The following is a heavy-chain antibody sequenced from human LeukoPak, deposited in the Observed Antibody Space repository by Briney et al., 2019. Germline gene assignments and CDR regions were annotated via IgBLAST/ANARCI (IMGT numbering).Heavy chain of an antibody. J-gene: IGHJ4*02. CDR3: ARVKVSGSGWHPDIFDY. CDR1: GYTFTGYY. CDR2: INPNSGGT. Sequence: ASVKVSCKASGYTFTGYYMHWVRQAPGQGLEWMGWINPNSGGTNYAQKFQGRVTMTRDTSISTAYMELSRLRSDDTAVYYCARVKVSGSGWHPDIFDYWGQGTLVTVSS. D-gene: IGHD6-19*01. V-gene: IGHV1-2*02.